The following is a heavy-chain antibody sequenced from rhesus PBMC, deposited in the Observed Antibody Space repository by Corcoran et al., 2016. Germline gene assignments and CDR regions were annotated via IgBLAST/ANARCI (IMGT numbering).Heavy chain of an antibody. CDR2: IYPGDSDT. J-gene: IGHJ4*01. V-gene: IGHV5-43*01. CDR1: GYSFTGHW. D-gene: IGHD4-29*01. CDR3: ARTPLRWIDY. Sequence: EVQLVQSGAEVKRPGESLRISCKTSGYSFTGHWLSWGGQMPGKGLEWMGSIYPGDSDTRYNPSFQGHVTISADKSISTTYLQWSSLKASDTATYYCARTPLRWIDYWGQGVLVTVSS.